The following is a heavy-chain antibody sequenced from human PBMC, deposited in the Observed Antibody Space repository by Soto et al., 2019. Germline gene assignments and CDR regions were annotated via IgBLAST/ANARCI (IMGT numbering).Heavy chain of an antibody. V-gene: IGHV3-7*03. Sequence: EVQLVESGGGLVQPGGSLRLSCAASGFTFGSYWMSWVRQAPGKGLEWVANIKEDESEKYYVDSVKGRFTISRDNARNSLYLQMNSLRAEDTAVYYCGRGYVRCDYWGQGTLVTVSS. J-gene: IGHJ4*02. D-gene: IGHD1-20*01. CDR2: IKEDESEK. CDR1: GFTFGSYW. CDR3: GRGYVRCDY.